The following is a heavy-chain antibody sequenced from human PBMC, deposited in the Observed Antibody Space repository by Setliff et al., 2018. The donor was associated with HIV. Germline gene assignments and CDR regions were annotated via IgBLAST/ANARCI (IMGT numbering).Heavy chain of an antibody. Sequence: SETLSLTCTVSGGSISSSSYYWGWIRQPPGKGLEWIVSIPYSGSTYYNPSLKSRISLSEDTSKNQFFLNLRSVTAADTAVYYCAGSPVGTPEYYFDYWGQGTLVTVSS. V-gene: IGHV4-39*07. J-gene: IGHJ4*02. D-gene: IGHD1-26*01. CDR3: AGSPVGTPEYYFDY. CDR1: GGSISSSSYY. CDR2: IPYSGST.